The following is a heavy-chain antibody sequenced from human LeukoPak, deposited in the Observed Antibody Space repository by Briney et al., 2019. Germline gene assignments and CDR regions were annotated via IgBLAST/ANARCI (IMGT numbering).Heavy chain of an antibody. Sequence: GGSLRLSCAASGFTFSTCAMSWVRRAPGKGLEWVSGISGTTSGTYYADSVKGRFTISRDNSKNTLFLQVNSLRAEDTAVYYCAKVRTYFYHGLDVWGQGTTVTVSS. CDR2: ISGTTSGT. CDR1: GFTFSTCA. J-gene: IGHJ6*02. V-gene: IGHV3-23*01. D-gene: IGHD1-14*01. CDR3: AKVRTYFYHGLDV.